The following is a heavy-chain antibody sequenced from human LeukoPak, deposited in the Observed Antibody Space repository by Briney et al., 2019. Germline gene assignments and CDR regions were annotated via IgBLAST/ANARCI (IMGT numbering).Heavy chain of an antibody. Sequence: GGSLRLSCAASGFTFSSYSMNWVRQAPGKGLEWVSSISSSSSYIYYADSVKGRFTISRDNAKNSLYLQMNSLRSDDTAVYYCARDLVRSTRDLDYWGQGTLVTVSS. CDR3: ARDLVRSTRDLDY. CDR1: GFTFSSYS. CDR2: ISSSSSYI. V-gene: IGHV3-21*04. J-gene: IGHJ4*02. D-gene: IGHD3-10*01.